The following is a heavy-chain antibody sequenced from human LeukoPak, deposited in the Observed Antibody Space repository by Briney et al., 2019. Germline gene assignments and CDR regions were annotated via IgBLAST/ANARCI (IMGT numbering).Heavy chain of an antibody. D-gene: IGHD2-2*01. V-gene: IGHV1-8*03. J-gene: IGHJ5*02. CDR3: ARAHRSSSGFDP. CDR2: MNPNSGNT. Sequence: ASVKVSRKASGYTFTSYDINWVRQATGQGLEWMGWMNPNSGNTGYAQKFQGRVTITRNTSISTAYMELSSLRSEDTAVYYCARAHRSSSGFDPWGQGTLVTVSS. CDR1: GYTFTSYD.